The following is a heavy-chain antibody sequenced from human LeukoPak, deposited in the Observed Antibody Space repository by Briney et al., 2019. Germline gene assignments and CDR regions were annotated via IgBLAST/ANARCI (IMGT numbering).Heavy chain of an antibody. J-gene: IGHJ3*02. Sequence: GSLRLSCAASEFTFSSYGMHWVRQAPGKGLEWVAVISYDGSNKYYADSVKGRFTISRDNSKNTLYLQMNSLRAEDTAVYYCAKGDYCSGGSCYRNAFDIWGQGTMVTVSS. D-gene: IGHD2-15*01. CDR2: ISYDGSNK. CDR1: EFTFSSYG. V-gene: IGHV3-30*18. CDR3: AKGDYCSGGSCYRNAFDI.